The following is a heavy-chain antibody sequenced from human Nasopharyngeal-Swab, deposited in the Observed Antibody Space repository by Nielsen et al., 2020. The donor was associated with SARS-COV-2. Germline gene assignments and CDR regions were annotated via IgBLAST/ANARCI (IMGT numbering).Heavy chain of an antibody. CDR2: ISCSSSYI. CDR3: ASLLSITIFGDFDY. D-gene: IGHD3-3*01. CDR1: GFTFSSYS. J-gene: IGHJ4*02. Sequence: GESLKISCAASGFTFSSYSMNWVRQAPGKGLEWVSSISCSSSYIYYADSVKGRFTISRDNAKNSLYLQMNSLRAEDTAVYYCASLLSITIFGDFDYWGQGTLVTVSS. V-gene: IGHV3-21*01.